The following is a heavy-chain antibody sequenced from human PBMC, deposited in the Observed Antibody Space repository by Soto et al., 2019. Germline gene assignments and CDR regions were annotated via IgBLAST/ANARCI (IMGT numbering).Heavy chain of an antibody. V-gene: IGHV3-30*03. D-gene: IGHD1-26*01. CDR2: ISYDGNSK. J-gene: IGHJ4*02. CDR3: AMRVGATDY. Sequence: QVQLVESGGGVVQPGRSLRLSCAASGFTFYTSALHWVRQAPGKGLEWVTFISYDGNSKYNTTSVKGRFTTSRDNSKNTLYLQMNSLRAEDTAVYYCAMRVGATDYWGQGTLVIVSS. CDR1: GFTFYTSA.